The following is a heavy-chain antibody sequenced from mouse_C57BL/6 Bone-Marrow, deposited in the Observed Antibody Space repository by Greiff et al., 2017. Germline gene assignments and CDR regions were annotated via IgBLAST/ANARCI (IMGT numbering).Heavy chain of an antibody. D-gene: IGHD1-1*01. Sequence: VQLQQSGAELMKPGASVKLSCKATGYTFTGYWIEWVKQRPGHGLEWIGEILPGSGSTNYNEKFKGKATFTADTSSNTAYMQLSSLTTEDSAIYYCASVITTGVATKDYYAMDYGGQGTSVTVSS. CDR2: ILPGSGST. CDR1: GYTFTGYW. J-gene: IGHJ4*01. V-gene: IGHV1-9*01. CDR3: ASVITTGVATKDYYAMDY.